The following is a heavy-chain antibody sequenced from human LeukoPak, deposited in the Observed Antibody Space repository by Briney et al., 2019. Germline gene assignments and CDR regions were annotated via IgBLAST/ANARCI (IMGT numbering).Heavy chain of an antibody. CDR1: GGSISSYY. D-gene: IGHD2-15*01. CDR3: AREGGSGGSAYYFDY. J-gene: IGHJ4*02. V-gene: IGHV4-59*01. CDR2: IYYSGST. Sequence: SETLSLTCTVSGGSISSYYWSWIRQPPGKGLEWIGYIYYSGSTNYNPSLKSRVTISVDTSKNQFSLKLSSVTAADTAVYYCAREGGSGGSAYYFDYWGQGTLVTVSS.